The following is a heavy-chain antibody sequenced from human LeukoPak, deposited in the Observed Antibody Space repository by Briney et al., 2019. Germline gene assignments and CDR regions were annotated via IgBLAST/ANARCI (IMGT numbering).Heavy chain of an antibody. CDR3: ARAPSEIGGYYPEYFRH. V-gene: IGHV3-74*01. J-gene: IGHJ1*01. D-gene: IGHD3-22*01. Sequence: PGGSLRLSCAASGFTFNIYWMHWVRQAPGKGLVWVSLFKTDGSTTRYADSVKGRITISRDNAKNTLYLQMNSLRAEDTGVYYCARAPSEIGGYYPEYFRHWGQGTLVTVSS. CDR2: FKTDGSTT. CDR1: GFTFNIYW.